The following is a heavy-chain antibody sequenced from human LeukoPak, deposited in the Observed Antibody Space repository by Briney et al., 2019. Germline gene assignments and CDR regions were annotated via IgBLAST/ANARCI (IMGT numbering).Heavy chain of an antibody. CDR2: IYTSGST. CDR3: AREKGLSTVTYDKAFDI. Sequence: SETLSLTCTVSGGPISSYYWSWLRQPAGKGLEWIGRIYTSGSTNYNPSLKSRVTMSVDTSKNQFSLKLSSVTAADTAVYYCAREKGLSTVTYDKAFDIWGQGTMVTVSS. J-gene: IGHJ3*02. V-gene: IGHV4-4*07. D-gene: IGHD4-17*01. CDR1: GGPISSYY.